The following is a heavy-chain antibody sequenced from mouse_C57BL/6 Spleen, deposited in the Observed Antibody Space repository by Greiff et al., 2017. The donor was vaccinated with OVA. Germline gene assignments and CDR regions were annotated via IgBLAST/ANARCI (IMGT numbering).Heavy chain of an antibody. J-gene: IGHJ2*01. D-gene: IGHD1-1*01. CDR3: ARIPLSDYGSSYVFDY. CDR1: GYTFTSYW. Sequence: QVQLQQPGAELVKPGASVKMSCKASGYTFTSYWITWVKQRPGQGLEWIGDIYPGSGSTNYNEKFKSKATLTVDTSSSTAYMQLSSLTSEDSAVYYCARIPLSDYGSSYVFDYWGQGTTLTVSS. CDR2: IYPGSGST. V-gene: IGHV1-55*01.